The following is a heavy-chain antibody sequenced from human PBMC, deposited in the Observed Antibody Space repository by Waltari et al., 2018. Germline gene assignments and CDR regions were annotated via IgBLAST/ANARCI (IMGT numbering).Heavy chain of an antibody. CDR2: ISGGGSST. J-gene: IGHJ6*02. CDR3: ARCRSVAFSFYYYSMEV. V-gene: IGHV3-23*01. Sequence: EEQLLESGGGLVQPGGSLTRSCALSGFTFSRFVIHWVRQAPGGGLGWIAGISGGGSSTYYADSVKGRFTISRDNSKKTVFLQMSSLRAEDTAVYYCARCRSVAFSFYYYSMEVWGQGTTVSVSS. CDR1: GFTFSRFV. D-gene: IGHD3-10*01.